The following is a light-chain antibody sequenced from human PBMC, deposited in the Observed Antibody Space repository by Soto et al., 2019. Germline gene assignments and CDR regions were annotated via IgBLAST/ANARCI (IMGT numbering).Light chain of an antibody. CDR1: SSNIGSNY. Sequence: QSVLTQPPSASGTPGQGVTISCSGSSSNIGSNYIYWYQQIPGTAPTIVIYTNNQRPSGVPDRFSGSKSGTSASLAISGLRSEDEAVYYCAAWDDRLSGPAFGGGTKLTVL. V-gene: IGLV1-47*02. CDR3: AAWDDRLSGPA. CDR2: TNN. J-gene: IGLJ2*01.